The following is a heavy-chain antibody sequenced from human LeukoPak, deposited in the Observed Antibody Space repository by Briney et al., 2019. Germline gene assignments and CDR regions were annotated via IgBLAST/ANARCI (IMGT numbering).Heavy chain of an antibody. CDR1: GFTFSGYW. J-gene: IGHJ4*02. CDR2: IKQDGSEE. V-gene: IGHV3-7*01. Sequence: GGSLRLSCAASGFTFSGYWMSWVRQAPGKGLEWVANIKQDGSEEYYVDSVKGRFTISRDNAKNSLYLQMNSLRAEDTAVYYCARDLGADYWGQGTLVTVSS. CDR3: ARDLGADY. D-gene: IGHD4/OR15-4a*01.